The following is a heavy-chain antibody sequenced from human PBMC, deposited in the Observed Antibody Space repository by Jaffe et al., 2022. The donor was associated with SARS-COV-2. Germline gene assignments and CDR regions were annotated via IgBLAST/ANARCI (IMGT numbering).Heavy chain of an antibody. J-gene: IGHJ6*02. V-gene: IGHV4-39*01. D-gene: IGHD4-17*01. Sequence: QLQLQESGPGLVKPSETLSLTCTVSGGSISSSSYYWGWIRQPPGKGLEWIGSIYYSGSTYYNPSLKSRVTISVDTSKNQFSLKLSSVTAADTAVYYCATLPTVTDYYYGMDVWGQGTTVTVSS. CDR3: ATLPTVTDYYYGMDV. CDR1: GGSISSSSYY. CDR2: IYYSGST.